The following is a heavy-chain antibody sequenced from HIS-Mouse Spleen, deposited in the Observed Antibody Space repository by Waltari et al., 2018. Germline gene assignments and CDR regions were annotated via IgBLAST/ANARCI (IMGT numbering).Heavy chain of an antibody. V-gene: IGHV3-7*01. CDR1: GFTFSRYW. CDR2: IKQDGSEK. D-gene: IGHD3-16*01. Sequence: EVQLVESGGGLVQPGGSLRLSCAASGFTFSRYWMSWVRQAPGKGREWGANIKQDGSEKYYVDSVKGRFTISRDNAKNSLYLQMNSLRAEDTAVYYCARDLGGGLWYFDLWGRGTLVTVSS. J-gene: IGHJ2*01. CDR3: ARDLGGGLWYFDL.